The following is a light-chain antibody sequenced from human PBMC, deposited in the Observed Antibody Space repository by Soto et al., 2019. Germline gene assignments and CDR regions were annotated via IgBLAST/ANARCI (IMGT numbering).Light chain of an antibody. V-gene: IGKV3-11*01. Sequence: EIVLTQSPATLSLSPGERATLSCRASQSVSSYLAWYQQKPGQAPRLLIYDASNRATGIPARFSGSGSGTDFPLPISSLEPEDFAVYYCQQRIKWPPRVTFGPGTKVDI. CDR1: QSVSSY. J-gene: IGKJ3*01. CDR3: QQRIKWPPRVT. CDR2: DAS.